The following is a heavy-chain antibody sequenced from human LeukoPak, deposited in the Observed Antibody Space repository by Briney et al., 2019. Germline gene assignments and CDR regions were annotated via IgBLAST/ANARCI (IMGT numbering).Heavy chain of an antibody. J-gene: IGHJ4*02. CDR2: IYSGGNT. CDR1: GLTVSSNY. CDR3: ARADYYDSSGYNDY. Sequence: GGSLRLSCAASGLTVSSNYMSWARQAPGKGLEWVSVIYSGGNTFYAASVKGRFTVSRDNSKNTLYLQMTSLRAEDTAVYYCARADYYDSSGYNDYWGQGTLVTVSS. D-gene: IGHD3-22*01. V-gene: IGHV3-53*01.